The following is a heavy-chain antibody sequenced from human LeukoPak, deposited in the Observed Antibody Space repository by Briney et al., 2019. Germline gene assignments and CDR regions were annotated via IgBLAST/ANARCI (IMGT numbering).Heavy chain of an antibody. CDR2: ISGSGGST. V-gene: IGHV3-23*01. CDR1: GFIFSPYA. Sequence: PGGSLRLSCATSGFIFSPYAMHWVRQAPGKGLEWVSAISGSGGSTYYADSVKGRFTISRDNSKNTLYLQMNSLRAEDTAVYYCAKGGNEGLRAYFDYWGQGTLVTVSS. CDR3: AKGGNEGLRAYFDY. J-gene: IGHJ4*02. D-gene: IGHD1-1*01.